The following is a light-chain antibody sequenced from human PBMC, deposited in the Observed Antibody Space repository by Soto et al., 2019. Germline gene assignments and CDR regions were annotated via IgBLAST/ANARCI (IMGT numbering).Light chain of an antibody. Sequence: AIQMTQSPSSLSASVGDRVTITCRASQGIRNDLGWYQQKPGKAPKLLIYAASSLETGVPSRFSGSGSGTDFTLTISSLQPEDFATYYCQQYHIYSWTFGQGTKVEIK. CDR2: AAS. V-gene: IGKV1-6*01. CDR3: QQYHIYSWT. CDR1: QGIRND. J-gene: IGKJ1*01.